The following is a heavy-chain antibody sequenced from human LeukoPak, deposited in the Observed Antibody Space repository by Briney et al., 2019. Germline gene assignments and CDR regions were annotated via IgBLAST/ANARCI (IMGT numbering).Heavy chain of an antibody. CDR2: ISANGQAT. J-gene: IGHJ4*02. CDR1: GFAFGTYA. Sequence: GGSLRLSCAGSGFAFGTYAMSWVRQAPGMGLEWVSSISANGQATYYADSVEGRFTISRDNSKSTLYLQLNSLRAEDTDPYYXXXXXXNXXXXXXAHWXXXXLVXVSS. CDR3: XXXXXNXXXXXXAH. V-gene: IGHV3-23*01.